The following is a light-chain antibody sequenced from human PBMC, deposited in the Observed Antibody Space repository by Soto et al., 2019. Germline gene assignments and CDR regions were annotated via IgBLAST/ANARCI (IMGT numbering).Light chain of an antibody. CDR1: QVISNW. CDR2: AAS. J-gene: IGKJ2*01. Sequence: DIQMTQSPSSVSASLGDSVTITCRASQVISNWFAWYQQKPGKPPKLLIYAASSLQSGVPSRFSGSGSRRDFTLTINSLQPEDFATYYCQQANSFPYTFGQGTKLEIK. CDR3: QQANSFPYT. V-gene: IGKV1-12*01.